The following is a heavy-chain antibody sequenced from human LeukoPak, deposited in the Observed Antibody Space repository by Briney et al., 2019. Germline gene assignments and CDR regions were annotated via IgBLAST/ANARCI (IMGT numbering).Heavy chain of an antibody. V-gene: IGHV1-69*13. D-gene: IGHD2-2*02. J-gene: IGHJ6*02. Sequence: SVKVSCKASGGTFSSYAISWVRQAPGQGLEWMGGIIPIFGTANYAQKFQGRVTITADESTSTAYMELSSLRSEDTAVYYCARITPISFDCSSTSCYRRYYYYGMDVWGQGTTVTVSS. CDR3: ARITPISFDCSSTSCYRRYYYYGMDV. CDR1: GGTFSSYA. CDR2: IIPIFGTA.